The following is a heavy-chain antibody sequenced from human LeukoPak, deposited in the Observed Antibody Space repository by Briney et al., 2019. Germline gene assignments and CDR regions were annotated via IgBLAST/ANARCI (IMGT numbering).Heavy chain of an antibody. J-gene: IGHJ4*02. V-gene: IGHV1-46*01. Sequence: GASVRVSCKASGYTFTTYYMHWVRQAPGQGLEWVGTINPSGGSTIYAQKFQGRVTLTRDTSTSTVYMELSSLRSEDTAVYYCARQPGYSSSRENYWGQGTLVTVSS. CDR3: ARQPGYSSSRENY. CDR2: INPSGGST. D-gene: IGHD6-13*01. CDR1: GYTFTTYY.